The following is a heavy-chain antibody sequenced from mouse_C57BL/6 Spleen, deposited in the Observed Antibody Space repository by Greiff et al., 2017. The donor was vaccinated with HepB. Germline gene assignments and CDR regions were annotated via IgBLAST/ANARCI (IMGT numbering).Heavy chain of an antibody. CDR2: ISSGSSTI. J-gene: IGHJ4*01. D-gene: IGHD2-2*01. Sequence: EVQVVESGGGLVKPGGSLKLSCAASGFTFSDYGMHWVRQAPEKGLEWVAYISSGSSTIYYADTVKGRFTISRDNAKNTLFLQMTSLRSEDAAMYYCARRGGYDGDYYAMDYWGQGTSVTVSS. CDR1: GFTFSDYG. V-gene: IGHV5-17*01. CDR3: ARRGGYDGDYYAMDY.